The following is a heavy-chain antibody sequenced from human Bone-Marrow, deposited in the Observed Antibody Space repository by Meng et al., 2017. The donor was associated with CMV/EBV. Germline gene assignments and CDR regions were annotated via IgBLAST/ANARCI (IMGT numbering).Heavy chain of an antibody. V-gene: IGHV3-21*01. CDR3: AREGTYRSLDY. CDR1: GVTFNSYC. J-gene: IGHJ4*02. Sequence: LSCAASGVTFNSYCMNWVRQAPGKGLEWISAIGTNSDIIYYADSVRGRFTISRNNSKNSLYLQMNSLRAEDTAVYYCAREGTYRSLDYWGQGILVTVSS. D-gene: IGHD3-10*01. CDR2: IGTNSDII.